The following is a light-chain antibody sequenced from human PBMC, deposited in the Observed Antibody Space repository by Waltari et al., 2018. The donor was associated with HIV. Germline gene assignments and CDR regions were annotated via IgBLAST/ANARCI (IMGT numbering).Light chain of an antibody. CDR3: CSYAGSYTYV. Sequence: QSALTQPRSVSGSPGQSVTISCTGTSSDVGTYNYVSWYQQHPGEAPKLIIFDVSKRPAGVPDRISASKSGNTASLTISGLQAEDEADYYCCSYAGSYTYVFGSGTQVTVL. V-gene: IGLV2-11*01. J-gene: IGLJ1*01. CDR2: DVS. CDR1: SSDVGTYNY.